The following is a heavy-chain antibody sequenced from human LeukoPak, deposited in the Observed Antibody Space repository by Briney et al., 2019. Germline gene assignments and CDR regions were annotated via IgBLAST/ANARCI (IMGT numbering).Heavy chain of an antibody. CDR1: GFTFSSYG. CDR2: IWYDGSNK. J-gene: IGHJ4*02. Sequence: GGSLRLSCAASGFTFSSYGMHWVRQAPGKGLEWVAVIWYDGSNKFYADSVKGRFTISRDNSKNTLYLQMNSLRAEDTAVYYCARDRAAADLDYGAQGPLFPFSS. V-gene: IGHV3-33*01. D-gene: IGHD6-13*01. CDR3: ARDRAAADLDY.